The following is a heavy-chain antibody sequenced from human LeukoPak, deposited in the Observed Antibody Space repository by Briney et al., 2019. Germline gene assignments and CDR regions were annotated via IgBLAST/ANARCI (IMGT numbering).Heavy chain of an antibody. V-gene: IGHV4-34*01. Sequence: PSETLSLTCAVYGGSFSGYYWSWIRQPPGKGLEWIGEINHSGSTNYNPSLKSRVTISVDTSKNQFSLKLSSVTAADTAVYYCARGRSRGGYPMAYDYWGQGTLVTVSS. CDR3: ARGRSRGGYPMAYDY. CDR1: GGSFSGYY. D-gene: IGHD2-15*01. CDR2: INHSGST. J-gene: IGHJ4*02.